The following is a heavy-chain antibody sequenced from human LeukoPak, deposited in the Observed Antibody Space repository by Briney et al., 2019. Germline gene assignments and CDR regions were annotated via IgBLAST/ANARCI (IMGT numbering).Heavy chain of an antibody. Sequence: SETLSLTCTVLGGSISNYYWTWIRQPPGRGLEWIGYIYYSGSTNYNPSLKSRVTMSVDKSKNQFSLNLSSVTAADTAVYFCARGYTNYPYYFDYWGQGTLVTVSS. CDR3: ARGYTNYPYYFDY. CDR2: IYYSGST. V-gene: IGHV4-59*01. D-gene: IGHD4-11*01. J-gene: IGHJ4*02. CDR1: GGSISNYY.